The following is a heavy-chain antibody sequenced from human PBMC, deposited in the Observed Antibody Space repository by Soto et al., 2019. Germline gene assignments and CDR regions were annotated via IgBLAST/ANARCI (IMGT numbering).Heavy chain of an antibody. V-gene: IGHV3-74*01. CDR3: AKDDVFVVVPAAKNYYGMDV. CDR1: GYTFSDYW. CDR2: INEHGSVT. J-gene: IGHJ6*02. D-gene: IGHD2-2*01. Sequence: GGSLRLSCAASGYTFSDYWMHWVRQVPGKGLVWVSRINEHGSVTNYADSVKGRFTISRDNAKNTLYLQMNSPRAEDTAVYYCAKDDVFVVVPAAKNYYGMDVWGQGTTVTVSS.